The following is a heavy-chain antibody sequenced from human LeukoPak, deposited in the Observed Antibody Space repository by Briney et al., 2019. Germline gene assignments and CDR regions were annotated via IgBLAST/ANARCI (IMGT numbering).Heavy chain of an antibody. CDR3: ARIPGYRGGYYFDY. J-gene: IGHJ4*02. V-gene: IGHV3-11*01. CDR2: ISSSGITI. Sequence: KSGGSLRLSCAGSGFSFSSHWMSWIRQAPGKGLEWVSYISSSGITIYYADSVKGRFTVSRDNAKNSLYLQMNSLRAEDTAVYYCARIPGYRGGYYFDYWGQGTLVTVSS. D-gene: IGHD6-13*01. CDR1: GFSFSSHW.